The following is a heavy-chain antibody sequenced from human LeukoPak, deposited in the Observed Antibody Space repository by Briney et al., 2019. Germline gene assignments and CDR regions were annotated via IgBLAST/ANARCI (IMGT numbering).Heavy chain of an antibody. CDR2: INPNSGGT. J-gene: IGHJ4*02. CDR3: ARGEYSSSWLLFDY. V-gene: IGHV1-2*02. Sequence: GASVKVSCKASGYTFTGYYMHWVRQAPGQGLEWMGWINPNSGGTNYAQKFQGRVTMTTDTSTSTAYMELRSLRSDDTAVYYCARGEYSSSWLLFDYWGQGTLVTVSS. CDR1: GYTFTGYY. D-gene: IGHD6-13*01.